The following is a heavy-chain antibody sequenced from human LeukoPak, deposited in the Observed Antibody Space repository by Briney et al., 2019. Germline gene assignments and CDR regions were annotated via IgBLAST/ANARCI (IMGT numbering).Heavy chain of an antibody. Sequence: GGSLRLSCAASGFTFSNAWMSWVRQAPGKGLEWVGRIKSKTDGGTTDYAAPVKGRFTISRDDSKNTLYLQMNSLKTEDTAVYYCTTFVLRYFDWLSWGQGTLVTVSS. J-gene: IGHJ4*02. CDR1: GFTFSNAW. D-gene: IGHD3-9*01. V-gene: IGHV3-15*01. CDR2: IKSKTDGGTT. CDR3: TTFVLRYFDWLS.